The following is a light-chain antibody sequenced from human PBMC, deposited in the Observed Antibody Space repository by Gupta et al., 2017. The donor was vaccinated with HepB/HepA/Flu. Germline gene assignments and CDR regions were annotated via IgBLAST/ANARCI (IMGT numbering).Light chain of an antibody. Sequence: NQMTQSPSFLSESVGDRVSITCRASQTISRHLKWYQQKPGKAPNVLISAASSLQSGVPSRFSGSGSGTDFNLTISILQPEDFATYYCQQSCNTPRTFGQGTKVEIK. CDR3: QQSCNTPRT. CDR2: AAS. CDR1: QTISRH. V-gene: IGKV1-39*01. J-gene: IGKJ1*01.